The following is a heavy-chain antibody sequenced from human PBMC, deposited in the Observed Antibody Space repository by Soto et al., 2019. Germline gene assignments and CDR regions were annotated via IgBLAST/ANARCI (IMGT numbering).Heavy chain of an antibody. CDR3: AKPNYDFWSGYYTGQAWFDP. J-gene: IGHJ5*02. V-gene: IGHV3-23*01. CDR1: RFTFSSYA. D-gene: IGHD3-3*01. Sequence: GGSLRLSCAASRFTFSSYAMSWVRQAPGKGLEWVSSISGSGGSTYYADSVKGRFTISRDNSKNTLYLQMNSLRAEDTAVYYCAKPNYDFWSGYYTGQAWFDPWGQGTLVTVSS. CDR2: ISGSGGST.